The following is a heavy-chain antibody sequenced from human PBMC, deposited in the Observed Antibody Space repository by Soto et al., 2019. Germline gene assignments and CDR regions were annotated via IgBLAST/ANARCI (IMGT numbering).Heavy chain of an antibody. CDR3: AREGVATRAFDY. CDR1: GFTFRGYA. Sequence: ESGGGLVQPGGSLRLSCAASGFTFRGYAMHWVRQAPGKGLEYVSRISSDGGSTYYVNSVKGRFAISRDNSKNTMYLQLGSLRTDDMAVYYCAREGVATRAFDYWGQGTLVTVSS. D-gene: IGHD5-12*01. CDR2: ISSDGGST. J-gene: IGHJ4*02. V-gene: IGHV3-64*01.